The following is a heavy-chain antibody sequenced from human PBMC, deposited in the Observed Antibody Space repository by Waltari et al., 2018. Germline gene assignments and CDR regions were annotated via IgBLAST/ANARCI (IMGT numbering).Heavy chain of an antibody. CDR2: VSASAKT. CDR1: GGSINTFL. Sequence: QVQLQESGPGLVKPSETLSLTCSVSGGSINTFLLNWIRQPAGKGLEWIGRVSASAKTNYNPSLKSRVTMSVDTSKNQFTLKLSSVTAADTAVYYCARDLFLPSWSGFIDGFDIWGRGTVVTVSS. J-gene: IGHJ3*02. V-gene: IGHV4-4*07. D-gene: IGHD3-3*01. CDR3: ARDLFLPSWSGFIDGFDI.